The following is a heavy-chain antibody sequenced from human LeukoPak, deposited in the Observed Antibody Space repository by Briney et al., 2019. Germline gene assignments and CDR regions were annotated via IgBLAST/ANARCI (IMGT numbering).Heavy chain of an antibody. CDR3: ARLSSSWLYFDY. J-gene: IGHJ4*02. Sequence: SETLSLTCTVSGGSISSYYWSWIRQPPGKGLEWIGYIYYSGSTNYNPSLKSRVTISVDTSKNQFSLKLSSVTAADTAVYYCARLSSSWLYFDYWGQGTLVTVSS. CDR1: GGSISSYY. D-gene: IGHD6-13*01. CDR2: IYYSGST. V-gene: IGHV4-59*08.